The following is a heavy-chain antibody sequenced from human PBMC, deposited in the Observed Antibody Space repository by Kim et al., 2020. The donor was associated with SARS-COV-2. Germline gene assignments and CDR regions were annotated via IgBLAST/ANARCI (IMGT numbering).Heavy chain of an antibody. Sequence: GGSLRLSCVASGFTFNNYAMHWVRQVPGMGLEWVSSISWDSDDVAYAGSVRGRFTISRDNAENSLFLQLDSLRPEDTAVYYCVKDSEGGGRWRTAMFYS. D-gene: IGHD3-16*01. CDR2: ISWDSDDV. CDR3: VKDSEGGGRWRTAMFYS. V-gene: IGHV3-9*01. CDR1: GFTFNNYA. J-gene: IGHJ5*01.